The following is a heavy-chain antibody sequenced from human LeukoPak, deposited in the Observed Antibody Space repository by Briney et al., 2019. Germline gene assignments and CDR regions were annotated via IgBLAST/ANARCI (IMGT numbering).Heavy chain of an antibody. D-gene: IGHD6-13*01. CDR3: ASVYSSSWYFSIYYFDY. CDR2: INHSGST. CDR1: GGSFSGYY. Sequence: PSETLSLTCAVYGGSFSGYYWSWIRQPPGKGLEWIGEINHSGSTNYNPSLKSRVTISVDTSKNQFSLKLSSVTAADTAVYYCASVYSSSWYFSIYYFDYWGQGTLVTVSS. J-gene: IGHJ4*02. V-gene: IGHV4-34*01.